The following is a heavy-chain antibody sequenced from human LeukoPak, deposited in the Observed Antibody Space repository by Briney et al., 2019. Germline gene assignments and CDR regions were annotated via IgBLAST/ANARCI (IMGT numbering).Heavy chain of an antibody. CDR1: GFTSSSYA. D-gene: IGHD4-17*01. J-gene: IGHJ5*02. Sequence: GGSLRLSCAASGFTSSSYAMHWVRQAPGKGLEWVAVISYDGSNKYYADSVKGRFTISRDNSKNTLYLQMNSLRAEDTAVYYCASAPYGDLNWFDPWGQGTLVTVSS. CDR2: ISYDGSNK. CDR3: ASAPYGDLNWFDP. V-gene: IGHV3-30*04.